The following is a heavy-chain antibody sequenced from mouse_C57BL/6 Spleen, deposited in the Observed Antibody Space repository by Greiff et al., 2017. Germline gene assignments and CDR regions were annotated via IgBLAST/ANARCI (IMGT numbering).Heavy chain of an antibody. CDR2: IWSGGST. V-gene: IGHV2-2*01. CDR3: ARKRDITTVVATGDYAMDY. CDR1: GFSLTSYG. Sequence: VKLVESGPGLVQPSQSLSITCTASGFSLTSYGVHWVRQSPGKGLEWLGVIWSGGSTDYNAAFISRLSISKDNSKSQVFFKMNSLQADDTAIYYCARKRDITTVVATGDYAMDYWGQGTSVTVSS. J-gene: IGHJ4*01. D-gene: IGHD1-1*01.